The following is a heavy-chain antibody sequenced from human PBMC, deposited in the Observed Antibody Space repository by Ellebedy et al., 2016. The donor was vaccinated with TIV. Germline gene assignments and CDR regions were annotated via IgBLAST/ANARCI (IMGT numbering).Heavy chain of an antibody. V-gene: IGHV3-21*01. CDR2: ISSSSSYI. Sequence: PGGSLRLSCAASGFTFSSYSMNWVRQAPGKGLEWVSSISSSSSYIYYADSVKGRFTISRDNAKNSLYLQMNSLRAEDTAVYYCAREDVATTTYYYGMDVWGQGTAVAVSS. D-gene: IGHD5-12*01. J-gene: IGHJ6*02. CDR1: GFTFSSYS. CDR3: AREDVATTTYYYGMDV.